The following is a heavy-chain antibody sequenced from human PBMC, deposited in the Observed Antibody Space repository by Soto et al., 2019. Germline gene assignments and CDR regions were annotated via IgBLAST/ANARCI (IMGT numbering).Heavy chain of an antibody. D-gene: IGHD3-22*01. CDR1: GGTFSNYA. V-gene: IGHV1-69*01. CDR2: IIPIFGTA. CDR3: TSGYFYASTGYYPAEYFQH. J-gene: IGHJ1*01. Sequence: QVQLVQSGAEVKKPGSSVTVSCRASGGTFSNYAISWVLQAPGQGLEWMGGIIPIFGTANYAQKFQGRVTITADESTNTAYMELSSLRSEDTAIYYCTSGYFYASTGYYPAEYFQHWGQGTLVTVSS.